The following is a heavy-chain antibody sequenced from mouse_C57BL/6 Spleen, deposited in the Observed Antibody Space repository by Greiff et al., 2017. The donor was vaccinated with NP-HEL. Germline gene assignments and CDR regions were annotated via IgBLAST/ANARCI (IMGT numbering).Heavy chain of an antibody. J-gene: IGHJ4*01. V-gene: IGHV2-2*01. D-gene: IGHD2-5*01. CDR2: IWSGGST. Sequence: QVHVKQSGPGLVQPSQSLSITCTVSGFSLTSYGVHWVRQSPGKGLEWLGVIWSGGSTDYNAAFISRLSISKDNSKSQVFFKMNSLQADDTAIYYCASYYSNLYAMDYWGQGTSVTVSS. CDR1: GFSLTSYG. CDR3: ASYYSNLYAMDY.